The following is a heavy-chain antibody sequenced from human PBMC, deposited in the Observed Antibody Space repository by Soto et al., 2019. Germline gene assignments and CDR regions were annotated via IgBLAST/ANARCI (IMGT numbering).Heavy chain of an antibody. CDR3: ARSNTGRAPDYANKYYFDY. D-gene: IGHD1-26*01. CDR2: MNPNSGNT. CDR1: GYTFTSYD. V-gene: IGHV1-8*01. J-gene: IGHJ4*02. Sequence: ASVKVSCKASGYTFTSYDINWVRQATGQGLEWTGWMNPNSGNTGYAQKFQGRVTMTRNTSTSTAYMELSSLRSEDTAVYYCARSNTGRAPDYANKYYFDYWGQGTLVTVSS.